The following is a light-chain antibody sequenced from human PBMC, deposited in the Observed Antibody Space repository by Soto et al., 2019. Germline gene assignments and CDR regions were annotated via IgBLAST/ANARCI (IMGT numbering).Light chain of an antibody. V-gene: IGKV3-20*01. CDR2: GAS. J-gene: IGKJ5*01. CDR1: QSVGRR. Sequence: SVLTQAPGTLSLNTGGRAPLSCRASQSVGRRLAWYQHRPGQSPRLLMSGASMRASGVPVRFSGSGSGTSFTLTISRLEPEDFAIYYCQLYGGTPITSGLGTRLEIK. CDR3: QLYGGTPIT.